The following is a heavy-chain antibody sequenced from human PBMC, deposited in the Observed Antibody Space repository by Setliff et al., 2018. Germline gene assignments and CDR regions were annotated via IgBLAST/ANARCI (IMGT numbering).Heavy chain of an antibody. J-gene: IGHJ4*02. CDR2: IFYSGYT. CDR1: GGSVSTYY. D-gene: IGHD1-26*01. CDR3: ARDNTMVGATDY. V-gene: IGHV4-59*02. Sequence: PSETLSLTCTVSGGSVSTYYWSWIRQPPGKGLEWIGFIFYSGYTHYNPSLKSRVTMSVDVSRDQFSLELSSVTAADTAVYFCARDNTMVGATDYWGLGTLVTVSS.